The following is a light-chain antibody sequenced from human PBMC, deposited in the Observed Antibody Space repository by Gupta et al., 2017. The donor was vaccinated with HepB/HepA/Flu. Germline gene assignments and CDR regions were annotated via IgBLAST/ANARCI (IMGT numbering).Light chain of an antibody. CDR2: VAS. CDR1: QGIGTY. CDR3: LQSSEIGPT. J-gene: IGKJ1*01. Sequence: DIKMTQSPSSLSASVGDRVTITCRASQGIGTYLNWYQQRPGKAPNVLIYVASTLESGVPSRFGGSGSGTDFTLTMSNLQPEDFGTYFCLQSSEIGPTF. V-gene: IGKV1-39*01.